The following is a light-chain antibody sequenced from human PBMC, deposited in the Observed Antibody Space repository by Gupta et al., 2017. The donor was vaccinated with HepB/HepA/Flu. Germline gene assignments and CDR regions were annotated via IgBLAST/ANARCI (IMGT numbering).Light chain of an antibody. Sequence: IQMAQSPSSLSASVGDRVTITCRASQGIRNDLGWYQQKPGKAPKRLIYAASRVKSGVPSRFSGSGSGTXFTLTIXSRQPEDFATYYCPHHISSPWTFGXATKVQIK. CDR3: PHHISSPWT. V-gene: IGKV1-17*01. CDR1: QGIRND. J-gene: IGKJ1*01. CDR2: AAS.